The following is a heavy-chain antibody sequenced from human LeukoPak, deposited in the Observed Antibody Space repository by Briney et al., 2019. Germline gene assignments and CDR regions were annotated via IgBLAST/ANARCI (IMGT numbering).Heavy chain of an antibody. CDR2: IYHTGNT. CDR1: GDSISGYH. V-gene: IGHV4-38-2*02. J-gene: IGHJ4*02. Sequence: SETLSLTCTVSGDSISGYHWAWIRQPPGKGLECIGSIYHTGNTYYNSSLESRVTISVDMSKNQFSLQLSSVTAADTAVYYCTRVRQGSQSDYWGQGTLVTVSS. CDR3: TRVRQGSQSDY.